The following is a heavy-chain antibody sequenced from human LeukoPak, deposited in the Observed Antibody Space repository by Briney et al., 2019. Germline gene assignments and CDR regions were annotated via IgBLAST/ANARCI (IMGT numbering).Heavy chain of an antibody. J-gene: IGHJ5*02. CDR1: GGSISSGDYY. V-gene: IGHV4-30-4*01. CDR3: ARGLKDQLLSEEWNWFDP. CDR2: IYYSGST. D-gene: IGHD2-2*01. Sequence: SETLSLTCTVSGGSISSGDYYWSWIRQPPGKGLEWIGYIYYSGSTYYNPSLKSRVTISVDTSKNQFSLKLSSVTAADTAVYYCARGLKDQLLSEEWNWFDPCGQGTLGTVSS.